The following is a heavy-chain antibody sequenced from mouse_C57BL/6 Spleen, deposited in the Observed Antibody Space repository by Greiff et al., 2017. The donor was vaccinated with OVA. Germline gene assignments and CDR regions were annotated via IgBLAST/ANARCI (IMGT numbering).Heavy chain of an antibody. CDR2: ISSGSSTI. V-gene: IGHV5-17*01. J-gene: IGHJ4*01. D-gene: IGHD4-1*02. CDR1: GFTFSDYG. Sequence: EVKVVESGGGLVKPGGSLKLSCAASGFTFSDYGMHWVRQAPEKGLEWVAYISSGSSTIYYADTVKGRFTISRDNAKNTLFLQMTSLRSEDTAMYYCAGNWDDAMDYWGQGTSVTVSS. CDR3: AGNWDDAMDY.